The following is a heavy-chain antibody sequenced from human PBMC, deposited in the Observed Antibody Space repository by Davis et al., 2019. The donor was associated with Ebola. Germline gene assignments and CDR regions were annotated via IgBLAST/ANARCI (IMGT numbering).Heavy chain of an antibody. CDR3: ARDGGPGGSYFWWFDP. Sequence: ASVKVSCKASGYTFTSYYMHWVRQAPGQGLEWMGIINPSGGSTSYAQKFQGRVTITADKSTSTAYMELSSLRSEDTAVYYCARDGGPGGSYFWWFDPWGQGTLVTVSS. V-gene: IGHV1-46*01. J-gene: IGHJ5*02. CDR1: GYTFTSYY. D-gene: IGHD1-26*01. CDR2: INPSGGST.